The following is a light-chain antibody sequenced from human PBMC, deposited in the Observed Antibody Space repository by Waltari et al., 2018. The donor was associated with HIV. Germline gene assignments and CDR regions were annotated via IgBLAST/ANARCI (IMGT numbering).Light chain of an antibody. CDR1: GGNLVRHY. CDR3: HSYDSRAWV. CDR2: EDN. V-gene: IGLV6-57*03. J-gene: IGLJ3*02. Sequence: NFILTLPHSVSESPGETVTISCTRNGGNLVRHYVQWYPPRPGPAPTTVIYEDNKTASGVPDRFSCSIDSSSNSASLTISGLTTEDEATYYCHSYDSRAWVFGGGTKLTVL.